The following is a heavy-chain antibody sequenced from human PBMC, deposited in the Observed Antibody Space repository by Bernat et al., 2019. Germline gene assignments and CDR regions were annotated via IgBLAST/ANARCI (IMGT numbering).Heavy chain of an antibody. V-gene: IGHV3-15*01. CDR1: GFTFSNAW. CDR3: TKFGLDHWYFDL. CDR2: IKSKTDGGTT. D-gene: IGHD3/OR15-3a*01. J-gene: IGHJ2*01. Sequence: EVQLVESGGGLVKPGGSLRLSCAASGFTFSNAWMSWVRQAPGKGLEWVGRIKSKTDGGTTDYAAPVKGRFTISRDDSKNTLYLQMNSLKTEDTAVYYCTKFGLDHWYFDLWGRGTLVTVSS.